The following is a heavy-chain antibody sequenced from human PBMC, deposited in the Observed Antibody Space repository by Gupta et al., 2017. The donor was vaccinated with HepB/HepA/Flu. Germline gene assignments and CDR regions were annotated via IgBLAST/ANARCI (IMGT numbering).Heavy chain of an antibody. V-gene: IGHV3-48*02. CDR1: GFPFSTYS. CDR2: ISSGSSTV. D-gene: IGHD5-24*01. CDR3: ARGHNNY. J-gene: IGHJ4*02. Sequence: EVQLVESGGGLVQPGGSLRLSCAASGFPFSTYSMNWVRQAPGRGLEWVSHISSGSSTVHYADSVKGRFTISRDNGKNSLYLQMNSLRDEDTAVYYCARGHNNYWGQGTLVTVSS.